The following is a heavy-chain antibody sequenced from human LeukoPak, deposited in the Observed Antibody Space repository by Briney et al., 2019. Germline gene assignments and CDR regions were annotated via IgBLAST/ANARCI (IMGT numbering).Heavy chain of an antibody. J-gene: IGHJ5*02. CDR2: IIPIFGTA. V-gene: IGHV1-69*13. CDR1: GGTFSSYA. D-gene: IGHD6-19*01. Sequence: SVKVSCKASGGTFSSYAISWVRQAPGQGLEWMGGIIPIFGTANYAQKFQGRVTITADESTSTAYMELSSLRSEDTAVYYCARGIAVAYNWFDPWGQGTLVPVSS. CDR3: ARGIAVAYNWFDP.